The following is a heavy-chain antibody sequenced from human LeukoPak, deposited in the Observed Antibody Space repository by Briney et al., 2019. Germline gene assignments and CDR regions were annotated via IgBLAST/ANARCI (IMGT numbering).Heavy chain of an antibody. CDR1: GFTFSDYY. D-gene: IGHD2-15*01. V-gene: IGHV3-11*01. Sequence: PGGSLRLSCAASGFTFSDYYMSWIRQAPGKGLEWVSYISSSGSTIYYADSVKGRFTISRDNAKNSLYLQMNSLRAEDTAVYYCARRGTISGYCSGGSCYQPADYWGQGTLVTVSS. J-gene: IGHJ4*02. CDR3: ARRGTISGYCSGGSCYQPADY. CDR2: ISSSGSTI.